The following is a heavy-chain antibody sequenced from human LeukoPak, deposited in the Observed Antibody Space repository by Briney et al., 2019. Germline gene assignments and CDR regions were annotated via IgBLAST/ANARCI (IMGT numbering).Heavy chain of an antibody. J-gene: IGHJ5*02. CDR3: ARDQSPTREWRADNWFDP. V-gene: IGHV1-2*02. Sequence: ASVKVSCKASGYTFTGYYMHWVRQAPGQGLEWMGWINPNSGGTNYAQKFQGRVTMTRDTSISTAYMELSRLRSEDTAVYYCARDQSPTREWRADNWFDPWGQGTLVTVSS. CDR2: INPNSGGT. CDR1: GYTFTGYY. D-gene: IGHD3-3*01.